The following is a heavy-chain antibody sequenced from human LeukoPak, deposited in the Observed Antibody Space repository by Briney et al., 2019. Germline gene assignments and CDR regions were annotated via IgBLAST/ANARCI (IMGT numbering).Heavy chain of an antibody. D-gene: IGHD6-13*01. CDR3: ARVRYSSSWYFDY. Sequence: SVKVSCKASGGTFSSYAISWVRQAPGQGLEWMGGIIPIFGTANYAQKFQGRVTITADESTSTAYMQLSSLRSEDTAVYYCARVRYSSSWYFDYWGQGTLVTVSS. V-gene: IGHV1-69*01. CDR2: IIPIFGTA. J-gene: IGHJ4*02. CDR1: GGTFSSYA.